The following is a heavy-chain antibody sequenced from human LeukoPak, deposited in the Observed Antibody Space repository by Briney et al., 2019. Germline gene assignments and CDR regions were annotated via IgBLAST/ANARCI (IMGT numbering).Heavy chain of an antibody. CDR2: INPNSGGT. V-gene: IGHV1-2*02. CDR3: ARARTILEGEYWFDP. Sequence: GASVKVSCKASGYTFNSYGISWVRQAPGQGLEWMGWINPNSGGTNYAQKFQGRVTMTRDTSISTAYMELSRLRSDDTAVYYCARARTILEGEYWFDPWGQGTLVTVSS. D-gene: IGHD1-1*01. J-gene: IGHJ5*02. CDR1: GYTFNSYG.